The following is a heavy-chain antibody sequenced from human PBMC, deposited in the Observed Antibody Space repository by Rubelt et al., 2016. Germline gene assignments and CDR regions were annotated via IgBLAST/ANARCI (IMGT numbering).Heavy chain of an antibody. D-gene: IGHD1-14*01. V-gene: IGHV4-59*08. CDR3: ARRRTTLGGDFDFDS. CDR2: VYYSGST. CDR1: GGSLRGYY. Sequence: QVQLQESGPRLVKPSETLSLTCTVSGGSLRGYYWNWIRQPPGKGLEWIGFVYYSGSTTYNPSLKGRVTMSVDTSKNQFSLDLYSVTATETAVYSCARRRTTLGGDFDFDSWGQGLLVTVSS. J-gene: IGHJ4*02.